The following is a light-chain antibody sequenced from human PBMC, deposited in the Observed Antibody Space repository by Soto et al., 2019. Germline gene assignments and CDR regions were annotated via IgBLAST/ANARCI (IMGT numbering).Light chain of an antibody. Sequence: AIQMTQSPASLSASVGDRVTITCRASHDIGSDLAWYQHKPGRAPKLLIYAASTLHSGVPSRFSGSGSGTDFILTIGSLQPEDFATYFCLQDHSSLTVGPGTKVDFK. CDR1: HDIGSD. V-gene: IGKV1-6*01. CDR2: AAS. CDR3: LQDHSSLT. J-gene: IGKJ3*01.